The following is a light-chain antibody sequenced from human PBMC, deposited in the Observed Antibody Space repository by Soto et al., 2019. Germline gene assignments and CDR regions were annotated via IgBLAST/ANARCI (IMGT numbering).Light chain of an antibody. Sequence: DIQRTQSPSSLSPSVGDSVTITYGASQSISSYLNWYQQKPGKAPKLLIYAASSLQSGVPSRFSGSGSGTDFTLTISSLQPEDFATNYCQQSYSTPLTFGGGTKVDIK. CDR2: AAS. CDR3: QQSYSTPLT. CDR1: QSISSY. J-gene: IGKJ4*01. V-gene: IGKV1-39*01.